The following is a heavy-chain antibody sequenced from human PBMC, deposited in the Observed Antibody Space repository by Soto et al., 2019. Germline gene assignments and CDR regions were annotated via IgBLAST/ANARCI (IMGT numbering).Heavy chain of an antibody. CDR3: ARPLTTWWHLLINAY. V-gene: IGHV3-7*01. CDR2: IKQDGSEK. J-gene: IGHJ4*02. Sequence: EVQLVESGGGLVQPGGSLRLSCAASGFTFNNYWMTWVRQAPGKGLEWVANIKQDGSEKYYVDALKGRFTISRDNAHNTLLLQMNSLRAEDTAVYYWARPLTTWWHLLINAYWRQGALVTVSS. D-gene: IGHD2-15*01. CDR1: GFTFNNYW.